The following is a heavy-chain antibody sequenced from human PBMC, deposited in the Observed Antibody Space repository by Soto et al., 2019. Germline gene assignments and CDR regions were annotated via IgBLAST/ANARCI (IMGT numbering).Heavy chain of an antibody. J-gene: IGHJ4*02. V-gene: IGHV3-23*01. CDR3: AKDITYDSSAYNS. CDR1: GFTFSSYG. D-gene: IGHD3-22*01. CDR2: LSGSSTT. Sequence: GGSLRLSCAASGFTFSSYGMSWVRQAPGKGLEWVSALSGSSTTYYTDSVKGRFTISRDNSKNTLYLQMNSLRTEDTALYYCAKDITYDSSAYNSWGQGT.